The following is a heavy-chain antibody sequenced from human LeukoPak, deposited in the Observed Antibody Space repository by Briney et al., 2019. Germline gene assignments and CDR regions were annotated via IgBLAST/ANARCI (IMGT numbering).Heavy chain of an antibody. CDR2: ISASGATT. D-gene: IGHD3-10*01. J-gene: IGHJ4*02. CDR1: GFTFRSYE. V-gene: IGHV3-23*01. CDR3: AKEPTSSMVRGGAGY. Sequence: GGSLRLSCVGSGFTFRSYEMTWVRQAPGEGLEWVSSISASGATTDYADSVKGRFTVSRDNSKKTLYLQMDSLRAEDTAVYYCAKEPTSSMVRGGAGYWGQGILVTVSS.